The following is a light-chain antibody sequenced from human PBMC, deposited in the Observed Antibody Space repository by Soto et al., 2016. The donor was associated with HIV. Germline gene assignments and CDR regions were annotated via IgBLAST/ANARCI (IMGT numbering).Light chain of an antibody. CDR1: QGISSY. CDR2: AAS. V-gene: IGKV1-39*01. Sequence: DIQLTQSPSFLSASVGDRVTITCRASQGISSYLAWYQQKPGKAPKLLIYAASTLQSGVPSRFSGRGSGTDFTLTISSLQHEDLATYYCQQSSRTPRTFGQGTKVEIK. CDR3: QQSSRTPRT. J-gene: IGKJ1*01.